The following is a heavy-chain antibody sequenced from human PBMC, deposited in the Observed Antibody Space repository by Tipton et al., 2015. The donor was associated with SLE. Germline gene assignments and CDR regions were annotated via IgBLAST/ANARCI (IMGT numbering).Heavy chain of an antibody. J-gene: IGHJ3*02. V-gene: IGHV4-59*11. CDR2: IYYSGST. D-gene: IGHD6-6*01. CDR3: ARTSIAGLGDAFDI. Sequence: TLSLTCTVSGGSISSHYWSWIRQPPGKGLEWIGYIYYSGSTNYNPSLKSRVTISVDTSKNQFSLKLRSVTAADTAVYYCARTSIAGLGDAFDIWGQGTMVTASS. CDR1: GGSISSHY.